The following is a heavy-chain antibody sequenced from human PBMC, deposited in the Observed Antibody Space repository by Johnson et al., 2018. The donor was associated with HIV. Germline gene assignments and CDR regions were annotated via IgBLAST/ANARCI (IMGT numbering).Heavy chain of an antibody. V-gene: IGHV3-20*04. Sequence: EVLLLESGGGLVQPGGSLRLSCAASGFTFSSYAMSWVRQAPGKGVEWVSAINWNGGSPGYADSVIGRFTISRDNAKKSLYLQMNSLRAEDTALYYCARVLIATPPSYSSSWYSSRAFDVWGQGTMVTVSS. CDR3: ARVLIATPPSYSSSWYSSRAFDV. J-gene: IGHJ3*01. D-gene: IGHD6-13*01. CDR2: INWNGGSP. CDR1: GFTFSSYA.